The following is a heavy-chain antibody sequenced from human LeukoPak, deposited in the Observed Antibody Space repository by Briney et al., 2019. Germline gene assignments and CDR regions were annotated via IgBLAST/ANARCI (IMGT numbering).Heavy chain of an antibody. Sequence: ASLTLSCTASGYTSSGYDIYWVRMAPGPGLEWMGWINPNSGGTNYAQKFQGRVTMTRDTSISTAYMELSRLRSDDTAVYYCASNGGNSDYWGQGTLVTVSS. V-gene: IGHV1-2*02. CDR2: INPNSGGT. J-gene: IGHJ4*02. CDR3: ASNGGNSDY. CDR1: GYTSSGYD. D-gene: IGHD4-23*01.